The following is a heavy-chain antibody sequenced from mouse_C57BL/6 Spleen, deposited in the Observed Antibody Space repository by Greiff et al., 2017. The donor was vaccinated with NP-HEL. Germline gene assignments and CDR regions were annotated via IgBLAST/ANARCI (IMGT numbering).Heavy chain of an antibody. CDR1: GFTFSDYG. CDR3: ARQRGRGSSPWFAY. CDR2: ISSGSSTI. J-gene: IGHJ3*01. Sequence: EVNVVESGGGLVKPGGSLKLSCAASGFTFSDYGMHWVRQAPEKGLEWVAYISSGSSTIYYADTVKGRFTISRDNAKNTLFLQMTSLRSEDTAMXYCARQRGRGSSPWFAYWGQGTLVTVSA. V-gene: IGHV5-17*01. D-gene: IGHD1-1*01.